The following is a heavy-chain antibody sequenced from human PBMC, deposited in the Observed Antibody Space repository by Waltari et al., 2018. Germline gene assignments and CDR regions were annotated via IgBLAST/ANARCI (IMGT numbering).Heavy chain of an antibody. CDR3: AGGSGYYYDSTFDY. Sequence: QVQLQESGPGLLRPSETLSLTCTVSGGSINNYNWTWLRQPPGKGLEWIGYIYHSGATNYSPSLKSRVTISLDTSKSQFSLKLSSVTAADTGVYYCAGGSGYYYDSTFDYWGQGTLVTVSS. J-gene: IGHJ4*02. D-gene: IGHD3-22*01. CDR2: IYHSGAT. V-gene: IGHV4-59*01. CDR1: GGSINNYN.